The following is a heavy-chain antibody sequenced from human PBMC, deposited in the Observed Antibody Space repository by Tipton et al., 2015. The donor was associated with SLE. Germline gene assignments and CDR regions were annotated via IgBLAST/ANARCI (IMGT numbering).Heavy chain of an antibody. V-gene: IGHV4-31*03. D-gene: IGHD2-8*02. CDR1: GVSVSSGGYY. CDR3: VSSGHPLGSFDV. Sequence: TLSLTCTVSGVSVSSGGYYWNWIRHHPGKGLEWIGCTHYRGTTYYTPSLKSRVTMSVDTSKNQFSLQLSSVTAADTACYYCVSSGHPLGSFDVWGQGTMVTVS. CDR2: THYRGTT. J-gene: IGHJ3*01.